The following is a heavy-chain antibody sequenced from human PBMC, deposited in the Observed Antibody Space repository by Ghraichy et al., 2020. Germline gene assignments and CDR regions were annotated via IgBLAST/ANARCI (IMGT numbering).Heavy chain of an antibody. D-gene: IGHD2-15*01. CDR3: AREHCSGGSCSFDY. Sequence: SETLSLTCTVSGGSISSYYWSWIRQPPGKGLEWIGYIYYSGSTNYNPSLKSRVTISVDTSKNQFSLKLSSVTAADTAVYYWAREHCSGGSCSFDYWGQGTLXXXXX. J-gene: IGHJ4*02. CDR1: GGSISSYY. CDR2: IYYSGST. V-gene: IGHV4-59*01.